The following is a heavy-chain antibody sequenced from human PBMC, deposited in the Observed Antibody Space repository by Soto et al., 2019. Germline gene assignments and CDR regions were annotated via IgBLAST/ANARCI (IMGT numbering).Heavy chain of an antibody. D-gene: IGHD6-19*01. CDR1: GFTFSDYA. CDR2: VYHDGRNT. V-gene: IGHV3-30*18. CDR3: AKGGRQWLVTSDFNF. J-gene: IGHJ4*02. Sequence: VQLVESGGGVVQPGRSLRLSGAASGFTFSDYAMHWVRQAPGKGLEWVAVVYHDGRNTHYADSVKGRFTISRDSSKNTVSLEVTSLRAEATAVYYCAKGGRQWLVTSDFNFWGQGALVTVSS.